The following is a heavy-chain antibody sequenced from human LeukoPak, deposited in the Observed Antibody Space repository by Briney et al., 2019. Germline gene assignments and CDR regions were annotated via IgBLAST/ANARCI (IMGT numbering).Heavy chain of an antibody. CDR2: ISYDGSNK. J-gene: IGHJ4*02. D-gene: IGHD6-6*01. Sequence: GRSLRLSCAASGFTFSSYAMHWVRQAPGKGLEWVAVISYDGSNKYYADSVKGRFTISRDNSKNTLYLQMNSLRAEDTAVYYCARVTSPYYLDYWGQGRLVTVSS. CDR1: GFTFSSYA. V-gene: IGHV3-30*04. CDR3: ARVTSPYYLDY.